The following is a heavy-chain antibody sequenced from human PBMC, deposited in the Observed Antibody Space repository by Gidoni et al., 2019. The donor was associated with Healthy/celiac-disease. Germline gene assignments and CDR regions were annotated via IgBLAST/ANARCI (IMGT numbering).Heavy chain of an antibody. D-gene: IGHD2-15*01. CDR2: IRSKANSYAT. CDR3: TSTLSYGGNWDYYYYGMDV. Sequence: EVQLVESGGGLVQPGGSLKLSCAASGVTFSGAAIHWVRQASGKGLEWVGRIRSKANSYATAYAASVKGRFTISRDDSKNTAYLQMNSLKTEDTAVYYCTSTLSYGGNWDYYYYGMDVWGQGTTVTVSS. J-gene: IGHJ6*02. CDR1: GVTFSGAA. V-gene: IGHV3-73*01.